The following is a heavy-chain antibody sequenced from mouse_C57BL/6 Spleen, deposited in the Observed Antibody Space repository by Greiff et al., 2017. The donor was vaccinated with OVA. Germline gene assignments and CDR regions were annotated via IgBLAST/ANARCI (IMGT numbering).Heavy chain of an antibody. J-gene: IGHJ2*01. CDR3: ARAGVGYDPYFDD. CDR1: GYTFTSYW. CDR2: IDPSDSET. Sequence: QVQLKQPGAELVRPGSSVKLSCKASGYTFTSYWMHWVKQRPIQGLEWIGNIDPSDSETHYNQKFKDKATLTVDKSSSTAYMQLSSLTSEDSAVYYCARAGVGYDPYFDDWGQGTTLTVSS. D-gene: IGHD2-2*01. V-gene: IGHV1-52*01.